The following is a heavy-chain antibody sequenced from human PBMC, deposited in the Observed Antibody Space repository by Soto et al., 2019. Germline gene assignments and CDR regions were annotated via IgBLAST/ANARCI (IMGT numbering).Heavy chain of an antibody. J-gene: IGHJ4*02. CDR2: MNSNSGNT. CDR1: GYTFTSYD. D-gene: IGHD3-3*01. V-gene: IGHV1-8*01. Sequence: ASVKVYCKASGYTFTSYDINWVRQTTGQGLEWMGWMNSNSGNTGYAQKFQGRVTMPRNTSISTAYMELSSLRSEDTAVYYCARGKTYYDFWSGYYGYYFDYWGQGTLVTVSS. CDR3: ARGKTYYDFWSGYYGYYFDY.